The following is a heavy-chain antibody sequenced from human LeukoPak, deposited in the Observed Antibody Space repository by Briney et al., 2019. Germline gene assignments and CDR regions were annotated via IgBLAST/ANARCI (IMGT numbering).Heavy chain of an antibody. Sequence: PSETLSLTCTVSGGSISSYYWSWIRQPAGKGLEWIGRIYTSGSTNYNPSLKSRVTMSVDKSKNQFSLKLTSVTAADTAVYYCARDPARWGQQGYYYYGMDVWGQGTTVTVSS. V-gene: IGHV4-4*07. J-gene: IGHJ6*02. CDR1: GGSISSYY. CDR2: IYTSGST. D-gene: IGHD2-21*02. CDR3: ARDPARWGQQGYYYYGMDV.